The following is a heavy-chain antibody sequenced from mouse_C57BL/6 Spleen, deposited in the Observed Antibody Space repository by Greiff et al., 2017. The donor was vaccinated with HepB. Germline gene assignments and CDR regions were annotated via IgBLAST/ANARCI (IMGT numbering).Heavy chain of an antibody. D-gene: IGHD1-1*01. Sequence: QVQLQQPGAELVKPGASVKLSCKASGYTFTSYWMHWVKQRPGQGLEWIGMIHPNSGSTNYNEKFKSKATLTVDKSSSTAYMQLSSLTSEDSAVYYCARIGFITTVVARYFDVWGTGTTVTVSS. V-gene: IGHV1-64*01. CDR3: ARIGFITTVVARYFDV. CDR2: IHPNSGST. J-gene: IGHJ1*03. CDR1: GYTFTSYW.